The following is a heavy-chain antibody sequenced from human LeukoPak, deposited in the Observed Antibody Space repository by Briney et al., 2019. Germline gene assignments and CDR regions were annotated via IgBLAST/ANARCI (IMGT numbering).Heavy chain of an antibody. CDR2: INHSGST. Sequence: PSETLSLTCAVYGGSFSGYYWSWIRRPPGKGLEWIGEINHSGSTNYNPSLKSRVTISVDTSKNQFSLKLSSVTAADTAVYYCARGLNYYYYGMDVWGKGTTVTVSS. J-gene: IGHJ6*04. CDR3: ARGLNYYYYGMDV. V-gene: IGHV4-34*01. CDR1: GGSFSGYY.